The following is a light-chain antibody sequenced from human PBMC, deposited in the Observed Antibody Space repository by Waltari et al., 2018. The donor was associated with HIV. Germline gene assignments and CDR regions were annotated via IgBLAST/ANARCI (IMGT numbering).Light chain of an antibody. J-gene: IGKJ2*01. CDR2: DAS. Sequence: DIQMTQSPSSMFASVGDEVTITCRATQFISTSLAWYQQRPNRAPKLLIVDASRLQSGAPSRFSGRGSGTQFTLTINCLQPEEVATYYCQQANSLPHTFGQGT. CDR1: QFISTS. V-gene: IGKV1-12*01. CDR3: QQANSLPHT.